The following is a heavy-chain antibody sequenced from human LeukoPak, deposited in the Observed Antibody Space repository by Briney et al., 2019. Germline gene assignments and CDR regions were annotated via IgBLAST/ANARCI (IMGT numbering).Heavy chain of an antibody. J-gene: IGHJ3*02. CDR3: ARDRLFRGLSFAFDI. V-gene: IGHV4-59*01. Sequence: PSETLSLTCIVSGGSISSYYWSWIRQPPGKGLEWIGYMSYSGSTNYNPSLKSRVTISLDTSKNQFSLKLSSVTAADTAVYCCARDRLFRGLSFAFDIWGQGTMITVSS. CDR1: GGSISSYY. CDR2: MSYSGST. D-gene: IGHD3-10*01.